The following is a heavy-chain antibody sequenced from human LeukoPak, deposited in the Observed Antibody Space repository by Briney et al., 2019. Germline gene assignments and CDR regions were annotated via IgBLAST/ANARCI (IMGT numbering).Heavy chain of an antibody. D-gene: IGHD2-2*01. Sequence: SVKVSCKASGGTFSSYAISWVRQAPGQGLEWMGGIIPIFGTANYAQKFQGRVTITADESTSTAYMELSSLRSEDTAVYYCATGEDIVVVPAAWGFDYWGQGTLVTVSS. CDR3: ATGEDIVVVPAAWGFDY. CDR2: IIPIFGTA. J-gene: IGHJ4*02. V-gene: IGHV1-69*13. CDR1: GGTFSSYA.